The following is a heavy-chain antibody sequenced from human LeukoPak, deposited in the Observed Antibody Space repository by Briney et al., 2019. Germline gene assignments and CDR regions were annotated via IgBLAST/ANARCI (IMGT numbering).Heavy chain of an antibody. V-gene: IGHV4-59*01. D-gene: IGHD1-14*01. Sequence: KPSETLSLTCTVSGDSINNYYWSWIRQPPGKGLEWIGYIYYSGSTNYNPSLKSRVTISVDTSKNQFSLKLNSVTAADTAVYYCARYRNEALFAFDNWGQGTMVTVSS. J-gene: IGHJ3*02. CDR1: GDSINNYY. CDR3: ARYRNEALFAFDN. CDR2: IYYSGST.